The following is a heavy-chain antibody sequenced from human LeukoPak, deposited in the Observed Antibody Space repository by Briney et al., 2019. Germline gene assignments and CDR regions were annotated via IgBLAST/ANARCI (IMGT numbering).Heavy chain of an antibody. D-gene: IGHD3-10*01. J-gene: IGHJ4*02. Sequence: PGGSLRLSCAASGFTFSSYAMSWVRHPPEKGLEWVSAISGSGGSTYYADSVKGRFTTSRDNSKNTLYLQMNSLRAEDTAVYYCAKDRRVDYGSGSYYNLYFDYWGQGTLVTVSS. CDR1: GFTFSSYA. CDR2: ISGSGGST. V-gene: IGHV3-23*01. CDR3: AKDRRVDYGSGSYYNLYFDY.